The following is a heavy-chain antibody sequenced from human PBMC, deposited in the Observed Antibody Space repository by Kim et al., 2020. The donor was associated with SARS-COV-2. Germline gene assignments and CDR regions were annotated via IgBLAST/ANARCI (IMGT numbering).Heavy chain of an antibody. J-gene: IGHJ4*02. CDR3: ARAPEYSDYIWTNYRHYCFDY. Sequence: SETLSLTCAVSGGSISSSNWWCWGRQPPGRGLWWVGVIYHSGSTNYNPSLKSRVTMSVDKSKNQFSLKLSFVTAADTAVYYCARAPEYSDYIWTNYRHYCFDYWGQGTLVTVSS. CDR2: IYHSGST. V-gene: IGHV4-4*02. CDR1: GGSISSSNW. D-gene: IGHD3-16*01.